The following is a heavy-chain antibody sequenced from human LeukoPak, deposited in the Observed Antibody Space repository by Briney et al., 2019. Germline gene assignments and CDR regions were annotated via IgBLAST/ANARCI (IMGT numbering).Heavy chain of an antibody. J-gene: IGHJ6*03. CDR2: IRYDGSNK. D-gene: IGHD3-3*01. CDR1: GFTFSSYG. CDR3: AKVGTIFGVVIMKPYYYYYMDV. Sequence: GGSLRLSCAASGFTFSSYGMHWVRQAPGKGLEWVAFIRYDGSNKYYADSVKGRFTISRDNSKNTLYPQMNSLRAEDTAVYYCAKVGTIFGVVIMKPYYYYYMDVWGKGTTVTVSS. V-gene: IGHV3-30*02.